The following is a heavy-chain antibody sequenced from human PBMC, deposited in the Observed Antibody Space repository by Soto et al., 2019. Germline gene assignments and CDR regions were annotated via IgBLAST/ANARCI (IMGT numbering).Heavy chain of an antibody. Sequence: PGESLKISCQGFGYRFSNYWIGWVRQMPGKGLEWVGIIYPGDSDTKYSPSFEGQVTISADKSINTAYLQWNSLQASDTAIYYCEKRIAHKEPSSTRPNSPWFDTWGQGTLVTVSS. V-gene: IGHV5-51*01. D-gene: IGHD1-1*01. CDR3: EKRIAHKEPSSTRPNSPWFDT. CDR2: IYPGDSDT. J-gene: IGHJ5*02. CDR1: GYRFSNYW.